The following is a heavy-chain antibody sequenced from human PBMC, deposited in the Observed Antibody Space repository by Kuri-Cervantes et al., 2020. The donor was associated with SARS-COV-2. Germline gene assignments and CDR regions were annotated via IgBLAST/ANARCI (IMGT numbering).Heavy chain of an antibody. Sequence: ASVKVSCKVSGYTLTELSMHWVRQAPGKGLEWMGWISAYSGNTNYAQKLQGRVTMTTDTSTSTAYMELRSLRSDDTAVYYCARDRPEGRITMVRGVTRMDVWGQGTTVTVSS. J-gene: IGHJ6*02. CDR1: GYTLTELS. CDR3: ARDRPEGRITMVRGVTRMDV. V-gene: IGHV1-18*01. D-gene: IGHD3-10*01. CDR2: ISAYSGNT.